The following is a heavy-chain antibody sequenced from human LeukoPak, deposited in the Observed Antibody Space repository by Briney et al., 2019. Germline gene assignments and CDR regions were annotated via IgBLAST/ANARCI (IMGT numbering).Heavy chain of an antibody. CDR3: ASGSGYCSGGSCSDY. V-gene: IGHV3-30*03. J-gene: IGHJ4*02. D-gene: IGHD2-15*01. Sequence: PGGSLRFSCAASEFTFSNYGMHWVRQAPGKGLEWVASISFDINDRKYAESVRGRFTISRDNSKNTLYLQMNSLRAEDTAVYYCASGSGYCSGGSCSDYWGQGTLVTVSS. CDR1: EFTFSNYG. CDR2: ISFDINDR.